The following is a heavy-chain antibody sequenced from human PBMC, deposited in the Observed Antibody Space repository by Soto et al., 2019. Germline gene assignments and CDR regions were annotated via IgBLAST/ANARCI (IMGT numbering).Heavy chain of an antibody. CDR2: IYYSGST. J-gene: IGHJ5*02. D-gene: IGHD5-12*01. CDR1: GGSISSGGYY. Sequence: QVQLQESGPGLVKPSQTLSLTCTVSGGSISSGGYYWSWSRQHPGKGLEWIGYIYYSGSTYYNPSLTRRVTISVDTSKNQFSLKLSSVTAADTAVYYCAREAERGYSAIDPWVQGTLVTVS. V-gene: IGHV4-31*03. CDR3: AREAERGYSAIDP.